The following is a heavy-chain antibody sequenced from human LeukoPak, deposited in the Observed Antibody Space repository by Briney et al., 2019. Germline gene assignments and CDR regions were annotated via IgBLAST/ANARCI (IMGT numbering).Heavy chain of an antibody. J-gene: IGHJ5*02. CDR2: IYTSGST. Sequence: SETLSLTCTVSGGSISSGSYYWSWIRQPAGKGLEWIGRIYTSGSTNYNPSLKSRVTISVDTSKNQFSLTLSSATAADTAVYYCARGIAVAGVRSWGQGTLVTVSS. CDR3: ARGIAVAGVRS. D-gene: IGHD6-19*01. V-gene: IGHV4-61*02. CDR1: GGSISSGSYY.